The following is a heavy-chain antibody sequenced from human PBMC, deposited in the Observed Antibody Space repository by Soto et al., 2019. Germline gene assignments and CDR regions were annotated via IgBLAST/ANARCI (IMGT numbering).Heavy chain of an antibody. V-gene: IGHV3-23*01. CDR3: AKGSGQWLGSLFAH. CDR1: GFTFSNYA. CDR2: ISGSGGST. J-gene: IGHJ4*02. Sequence: VQLLESGGGLVQPGGSLRLSCAVSGFTFSNYAMSWVRQAPGKGLEWVSGISGSGGSTYYGDSVKGRFTISRDHSKTTLSLQINSLRPEETAVYYFAKGSGQWLGSLFAHWGQGTLVTVSS. D-gene: IGHD6-19*01.